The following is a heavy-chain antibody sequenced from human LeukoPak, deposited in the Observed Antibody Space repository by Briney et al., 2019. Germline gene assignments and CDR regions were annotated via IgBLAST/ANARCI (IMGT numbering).Heavy chain of an antibody. Sequence: ASVKVSCKASGYTFINYGITWVRQAPGQGLEWMGWISAYNGNTNYAQKLQGRVTMTTDKSTSTAYMELSSLRSEDTAVYYCARGDSGASYYYYYYYMDVWGKGTTVTVSS. CDR3: ARGDSGASYYYYYYYMDV. J-gene: IGHJ6*03. CDR2: ISAYNGNT. V-gene: IGHV1-18*01. D-gene: IGHD6-19*01. CDR1: GYTFINYG.